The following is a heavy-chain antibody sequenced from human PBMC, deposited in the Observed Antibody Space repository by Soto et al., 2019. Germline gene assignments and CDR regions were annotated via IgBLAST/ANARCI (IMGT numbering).Heavy chain of an antibody. CDR3: ARGPLKQLWLRY. CDR2: INHSGST. V-gene: IGHV4-34*01. D-gene: IGHD5-18*01. Sequence: SETLSLTCAVYGGSFSGYYWSWIRQPPGKGLEWIGEINHSGSTNYNPSLKSRVTISVDTSKNQFSLKLSSVTAADTAVYYCARGPLKQLWLRYWGQGTPVTVSS. CDR1: GGSFSGYY. J-gene: IGHJ4*02.